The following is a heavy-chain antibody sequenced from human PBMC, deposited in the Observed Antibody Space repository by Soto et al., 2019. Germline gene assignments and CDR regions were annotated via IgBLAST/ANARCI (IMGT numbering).Heavy chain of an antibody. J-gene: IGHJ6*04. Sequence: PGDSLNISCKCSGYSFTSYFIVLVRQMPGKGLEWMGIIYPGDSDTRYSPSFKGQVTISADKSISTAYLQWSSLKASDTAMYYCARQYTIFGYYGMDVWGKRTTVTVSS. D-gene: IGHD3-3*01. CDR2: IYPGDSDT. CDR3: ARQYTIFGYYGMDV. V-gene: IGHV5-51*01. CDR1: GYSFTSYF.